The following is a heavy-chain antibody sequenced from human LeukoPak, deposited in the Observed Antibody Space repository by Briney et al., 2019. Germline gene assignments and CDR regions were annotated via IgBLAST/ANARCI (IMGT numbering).Heavy chain of an antibody. CDR3: TRYSSYSRYYYGMDV. CDR2: IIPIFGTA. CDR1: GGTFISYA. D-gene: IGHD1-26*01. J-gene: IGHJ6*02. V-gene: IGHV1-69*13. Sequence: SVKVSCKASGGTFISYAISWVRQAPGQGLEWMGGIIPIFGTANYAQKFQGRVTITADESTSTAYMELSSLRSEDTAVYYCTRYSSYSRYYYGMDVWGQGTTVTVSS.